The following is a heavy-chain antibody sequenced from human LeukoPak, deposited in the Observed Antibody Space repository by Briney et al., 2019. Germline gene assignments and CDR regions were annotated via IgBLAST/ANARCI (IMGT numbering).Heavy chain of an antibody. CDR2: IIPIFGTA. J-gene: IGHJ6*03. D-gene: IGHD3-10*01. CDR1: GGTFSSYA. Sequence: GASVKVSCKASGGTFSSYAISWVRQAPGQGLEWMGGIIPIFGTANYAQKFQGRVTITADESTSTAYMELSSLRSEDTAVYYCARVWARTRSYYGSGSYYGPGSYYYYMDVWGKGTTVTVSS. CDR3: ARVWARTRSYYGSGSYYGPGSYYYYMDV. V-gene: IGHV1-69*13.